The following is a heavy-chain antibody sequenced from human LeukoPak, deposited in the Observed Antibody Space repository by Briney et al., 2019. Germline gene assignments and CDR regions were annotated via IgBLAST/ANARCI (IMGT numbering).Heavy chain of an antibody. V-gene: IGHV6-1*01. J-gene: IGHJ6*02. CDR3: ARARYSSGLKYYYYYGMDV. D-gene: IGHD6-19*01. CDR1: GDSVSSNSAA. Sequence: SQTLSLTCAISGDSVSSNSAAWNWIRQSPSRGLEWLGRTYYRSKWYNDYAVSVKSRITINPDTSKNQFSLQLKSVTPEDTAVYYCARARYSSGLKYYYYYGMDVWGQGTTVTVSS. CDR2: TYYRSKWYN.